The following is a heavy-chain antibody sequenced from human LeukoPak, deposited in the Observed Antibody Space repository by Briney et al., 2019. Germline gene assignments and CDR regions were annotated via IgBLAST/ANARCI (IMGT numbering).Heavy chain of an antibody. CDR2: INPNSGGT. D-gene: IGHD6-19*01. J-gene: IGHJ5*02. V-gene: IGHV1-2*02. Sequence: GASVKVSCKASGYIFTGYYIYWVRQAPGQGLEYMGWINPNSGGTNYAQKFQGRVTMTRDTSISTAYMDLTRLTSDDTAFYYCARGSSGWYLTSSFDPWGQGTLVTVSS. CDR3: ARGSSGWYLTSSFDP. CDR1: GYIFTGYY.